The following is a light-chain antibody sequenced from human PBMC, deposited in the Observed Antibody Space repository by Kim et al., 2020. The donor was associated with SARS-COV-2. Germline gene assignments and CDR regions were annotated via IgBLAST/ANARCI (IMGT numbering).Light chain of an antibody. V-gene: IGLV3-19*01. CDR2: GKN. CDR3: NSRDNFGNHYV. Sequence: SSELTQDPAVSVALGQTVSITCQGDSLRNYYPSWYQQKPGQAPVLVISGKNNRPSGIPDRFSGSSSGDTASLTITGAQAEDEAEYYCNSRDNFGNHYVFGTGTKVTVL. CDR1: SLRNYY. J-gene: IGLJ1*01.